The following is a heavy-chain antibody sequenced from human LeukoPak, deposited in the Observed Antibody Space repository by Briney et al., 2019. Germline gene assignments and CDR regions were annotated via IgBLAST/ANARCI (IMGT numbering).Heavy chain of an antibody. CDR1: GGTFSSYA. V-gene: IGHV1-8*02. D-gene: IGHD4-17*01. CDR3: ARGDDNGDYEAID. J-gene: IGHJ4*02. CDR2: MNPNSGDT. Sequence: ASVKVSCKASGGTFSSYAINWVRQATGQGLEWMGWMNPNSGDTGYAQKFQGRVTMTRNTSIITAYMELSRLRSDDTAVYYCARGDDNGDYEAIDWGQGTLVTVSS.